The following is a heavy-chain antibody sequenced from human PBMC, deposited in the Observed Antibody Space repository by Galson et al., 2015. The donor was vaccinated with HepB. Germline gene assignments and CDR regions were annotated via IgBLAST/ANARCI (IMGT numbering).Heavy chain of an antibody. CDR2: ITYDDSNT. J-gene: IGHJ2*01. CDR3: ARETVILNWSLDL. V-gene: IGHV3-30*03. D-gene: IGHD3-16*02. CDR1: GFIFSNYG. Sequence: SLRLSCATSGFIFSNYGMHWVRQAPGKGLEWVAGITYDDSNTHTADSVKGRFSISRDNSRNTLYLHMNSLRAEDTAVYYCARETVILNWSLDLWGRGTLVTVSS.